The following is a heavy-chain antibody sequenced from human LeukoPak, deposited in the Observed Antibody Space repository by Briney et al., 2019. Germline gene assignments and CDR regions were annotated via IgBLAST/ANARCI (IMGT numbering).Heavy chain of an antibody. D-gene: IGHD3-3*01. CDR1: GFTFSSYV. CDR2: ISYDGSNK. Sequence: GGSLRLSCAASGFTFSSYVMHWVREAPGKGLEWVAVISYDGSNKYYADSVKGRFTISRDNSKNTLYLQMNGLRAEDTAVYYCARVGGEGYWGQGTLVTVSS. CDR3: ARVGGEGY. V-gene: IGHV3-30*04. J-gene: IGHJ4*02.